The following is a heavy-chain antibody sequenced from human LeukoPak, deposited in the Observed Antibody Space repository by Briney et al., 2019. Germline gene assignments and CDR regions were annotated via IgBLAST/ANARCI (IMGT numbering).Heavy chain of an antibody. CDR3: SRNGAYGVFDM. CDR1: GFTFSGYW. CDR2: IKLDGSEK. D-gene: IGHD4-17*01. Sequence: GGSLRLSCAASGFTFSGYWMSWVRQAPGKGLEWVANIKLDGSEKYNVDSAKGRFTISRDNAKNSLYLQMNSLRVEDTAVYYCSRNGAYGVFDMWGQGTIVTVSS. V-gene: IGHV3-7*01. J-gene: IGHJ3*02.